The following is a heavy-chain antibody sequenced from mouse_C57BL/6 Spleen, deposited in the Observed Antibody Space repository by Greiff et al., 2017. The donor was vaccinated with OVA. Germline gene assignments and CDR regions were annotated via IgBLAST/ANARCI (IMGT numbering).Heavy chain of an antibody. D-gene: IGHD2-3*01. V-gene: IGHV5-4*01. CDR1: GFTFSSYA. CDR3: ARDENGYYLFAY. Sequence: EVKVVESGGGLVKPGGSLKLSCAASGFTFSSYAMSWVRQTPEKRLEWVATISDGGSYTYYPDNVKGRFTISRDNAKNNLYLQMSHLKSEDTAMYYCARDENGYYLFAYWGQGTLVTVSA. J-gene: IGHJ3*01. CDR2: ISDGGSYT.